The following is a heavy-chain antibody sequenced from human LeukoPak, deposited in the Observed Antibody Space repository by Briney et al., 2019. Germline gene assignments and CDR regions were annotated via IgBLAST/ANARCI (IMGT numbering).Heavy chain of an antibody. Sequence: GGSLRLSCAASGFTFRSYEMNWVRQAPGKGLEWLSYISSTAGTIVYADSVKGRFTISRDNAKNSLFLQMSSLRVEDTAVYYCARDASSGSDDAFDNWGQGTMVTVSS. CDR1: GFTFRSYE. CDR3: ARDASSGSDDAFDN. J-gene: IGHJ3*02. V-gene: IGHV3-48*03. D-gene: IGHD6-19*01. CDR2: ISSTAGTI.